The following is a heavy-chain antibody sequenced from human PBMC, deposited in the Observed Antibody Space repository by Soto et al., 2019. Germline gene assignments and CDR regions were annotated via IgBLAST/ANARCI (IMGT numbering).Heavy chain of an antibody. CDR2: ISGSGEST. J-gene: IGHJ2*01. V-gene: IGHV3-23*01. Sequence: EVQLLESGGGLVQPGGSLRLSCAASGFTFSNYAMTWVRQAPGKGLEWVAGISGSGESTLYAGSVKGRITISRDKSKDTLFLQMNSLRAEDTAVYYCARHWEFYFGLWGRGTLVTVSS. CDR1: GFTFSNYA. CDR3: ARHWEFYFGL. D-gene: IGHD3-10*01.